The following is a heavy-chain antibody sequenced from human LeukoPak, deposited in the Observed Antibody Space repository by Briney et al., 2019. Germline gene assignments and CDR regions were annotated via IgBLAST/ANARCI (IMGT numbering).Heavy chain of an antibody. J-gene: IGHJ4*02. Sequence: GGSLRLSCAASGFTFSSYSMNWVRQAPGKGLEWVSYISSSSSTIYYADSVKGRFTISRDNAKNSLYLQMNSLRAEDTAVYYCARYDYGDYGYFDYWGQGTLVTVSS. CDR3: ARYDYGDYGYFDY. V-gene: IGHV3-48*04. CDR2: ISSSSSTI. CDR1: GFTFSSYS. D-gene: IGHD4-17*01.